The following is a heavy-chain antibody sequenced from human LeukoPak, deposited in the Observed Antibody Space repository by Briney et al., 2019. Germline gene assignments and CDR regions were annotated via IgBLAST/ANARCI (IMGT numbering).Heavy chain of an antibody. J-gene: IGHJ3*02. CDR3: VRQVEGSVVGGYYPNAFDI. Sequence: GGSLRLSCAASGFPLDDHVMNWVRQLPGKGLEWVSGINWNGRSTGYAYSVKGRFTISRDNAKTSLYLQMNNLRAEDTAFFYCVRQVEGSVVGGYYPNAFDIWGQGTMVTVSS. CDR1: GFPLDDHV. V-gene: IGHV3-20*04. CDR2: INWNGRST. D-gene: IGHD1-26*01.